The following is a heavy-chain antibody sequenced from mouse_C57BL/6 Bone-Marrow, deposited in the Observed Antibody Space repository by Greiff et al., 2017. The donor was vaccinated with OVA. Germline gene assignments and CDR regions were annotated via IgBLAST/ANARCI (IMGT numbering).Heavy chain of an antibody. CDR1: GFTFSSYT. J-gene: IGHJ1*03. D-gene: IGHD1-1*01. V-gene: IGHV5-9*04. Sequence: EVKLMESGGGLVKPGGSLKLSCAASGFTFSSYTMSWVRQTPEKRLEWVATISAGGGNTYYPDNVKGRFTISRDNAKNTLYLQMSSLRSEDTAVYYGARWGINTVYYDFDDWGKGTTVTVS. CDR3: ARWGINTVYYDFDD. CDR2: ISAGGGNT.